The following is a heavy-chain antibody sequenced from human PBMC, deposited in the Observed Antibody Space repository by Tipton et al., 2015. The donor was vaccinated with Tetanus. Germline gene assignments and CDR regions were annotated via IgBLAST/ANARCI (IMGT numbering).Heavy chain of an antibody. CDR2: IYYSGST. Sequence: GLVKPSETLSLTCAVYGGAFSGHYWSWIRQPPGKGLEWIGYIYYSGSTNYNPSLKSRVTISVDTSKNQFSLKLSSVTAADTAVYYCARGTGDYWGQGTQVTVSS. CDR1: GGAFSGHY. V-gene: IGHV4-59*11. J-gene: IGHJ4*02. D-gene: IGHD1-14*01. CDR3: ARGTGDY.